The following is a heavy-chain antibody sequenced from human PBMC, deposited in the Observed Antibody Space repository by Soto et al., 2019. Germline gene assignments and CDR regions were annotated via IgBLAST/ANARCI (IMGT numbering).Heavy chain of an antibody. V-gene: IGHV4-30-4*01. D-gene: IGHD4-17*01. CDR1: GGSISGGVGGLYY. CDR2: IYDSGST. CDR3: AREVIPLTTDWYFDL. Sequence: QLQLRESGPGLVKPSETLSLTCTVSGGSISGGVGGLYYWSWIRQPPGKGLERVGYIYDSGSTYYNPSLKSRVTISVDTSKNQSSLRLSSVTAADTAVYYCAREVIPLTTDWYFDLWGRGTLVTVSS. J-gene: IGHJ2*01.